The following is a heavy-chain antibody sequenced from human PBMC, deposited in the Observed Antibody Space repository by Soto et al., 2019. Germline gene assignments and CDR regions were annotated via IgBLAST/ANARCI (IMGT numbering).Heavy chain of an antibody. J-gene: IGHJ4*02. CDR2: MNPNSGNT. Sequence: ASVKVSCKASGYTFTSYDINWVRQATGQGLEWMGWMNPNSGNTGYAQKFQGRVTMTTDTSTSTAYMELRSLRSDDTAVYYCAREDAAGNGNYWGQGTLVTVSS. CDR1: GYTFTSYD. CDR3: AREDAAGNGNY. D-gene: IGHD2-8*01. V-gene: IGHV1-8*01.